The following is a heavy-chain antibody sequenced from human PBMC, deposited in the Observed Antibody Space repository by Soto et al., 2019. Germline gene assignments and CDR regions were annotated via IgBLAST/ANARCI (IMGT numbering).Heavy chain of an antibody. J-gene: IGHJ4*02. D-gene: IGHD2-15*01. CDR2: ISYDGSNK. V-gene: IGHV3-30-3*01. CDR3: ARDRDIVVVVAASFDY. CDR1: GFTFSSYA. Sequence: PGGSLRLASAASGFTFSSYAMHWVRQAPGKGLEWVAVISYDGSNKYYADSVKGRFTISRDNSKNTLYLQMNSLRAEDTAVYYCARDRDIVVVVAASFDYWGQGTLVTVSS.